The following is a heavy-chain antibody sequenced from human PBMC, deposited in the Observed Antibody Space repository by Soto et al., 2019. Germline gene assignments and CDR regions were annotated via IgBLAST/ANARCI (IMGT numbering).Heavy chain of an antibody. D-gene: IGHD2-8*02. CDR2: INHSGST. CDR1: GGSFSGYY. CDR3: ARDKITGLFDY. Sequence: QVQLQQWGAGLLKPSETLSLTCAVYGGSFSGYYWTWIRQPPGTGLEGIGEINHSGSTNYNPSIKSRVTISVDTSKNQFSLKLTSVTAADTAVYYCARDKITGLFDYWGQGTLVTVSS. V-gene: IGHV4-34*01. J-gene: IGHJ4*02.